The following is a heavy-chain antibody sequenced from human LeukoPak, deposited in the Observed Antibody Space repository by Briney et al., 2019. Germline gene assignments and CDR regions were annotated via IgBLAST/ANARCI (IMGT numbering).Heavy chain of an antibody. CDR1: GFTFSRHW. CDR3: ARRQVAVGFYAGVFDF. CDR2: IKQDGSEI. V-gene: IGHV3-7*01. Sequence: GGSLRLPCAASGFTFSRHWMNWVRQAPGKGLEWVANIKQDGSEIYSVDSVKGRFTNSRDNAKNSLYLQMNSLRVEDTAVYYCARRQVAVGFYAGVFDFWGQGTLVTVSS. J-gene: IGHJ4*02. D-gene: IGHD2/OR15-2a*01.